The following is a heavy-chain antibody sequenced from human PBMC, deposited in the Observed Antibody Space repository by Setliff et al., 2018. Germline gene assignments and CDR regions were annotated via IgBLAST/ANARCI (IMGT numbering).Heavy chain of an antibody. D-gene: IGHD1-1*01. CDR3: ARLSQGDGYNYRYYFDY. CDR2: IYYSGST. Sequence: SETLSLTCTVSGGSISSGDYYWSWIRQPPGKGLEWIGSIYYSGSTYYSPSLKSRVTISADTSKNQFSLKLSSVTAADTAVYYCARLSQGDGYNYRYYFDYWGQGTLVTVSS. CDR1: GGSISSGDYY. V-gene: IGHV4-39*01. J-gene: IGHJ4*02.